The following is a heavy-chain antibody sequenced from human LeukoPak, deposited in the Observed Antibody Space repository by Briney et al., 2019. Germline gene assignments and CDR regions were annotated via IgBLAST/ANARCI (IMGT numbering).Heavy chain of an antibody. Sequence: PGGSLRLSCGVSGFSVGNNYMTWVRQAPGKGLEWVSVIYKDGSTYYADSVKGRFTISRDNSKNMVFLQMNSLRDEDTAVYYCVRASSWFWQYYFDYWGQGTLVTVSS. CDR3: VRASSWFWQYYFDY. CDR1: GFSVGNNY. D-gene: IGHD6-13*01. J-gene: IGHJ4*02. CDR2: IYKDGST. V-gene: IGHV3-53*01.